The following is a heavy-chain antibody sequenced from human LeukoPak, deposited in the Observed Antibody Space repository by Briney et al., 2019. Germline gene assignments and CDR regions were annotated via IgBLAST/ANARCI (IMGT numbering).Heavy chain of an antibody. CDR1: GFTFDDYA. V-gene: IGHV3-9*01. J-gene: IGHJ4*02. CDR2: ISWNSGSI. D-gene: IGHD6-6*01. Sequence: GGSLGLSCAASGFTFDDYAMHRVRQAPGKGLERVSGISWNSGSIGYADSVKGRFTISRDNAKNSLYLQMNSLRAEDTALYYCAKSLGPIAALSHWGQGTLVTVSS. CDR3: AKSLGPIAALSH.